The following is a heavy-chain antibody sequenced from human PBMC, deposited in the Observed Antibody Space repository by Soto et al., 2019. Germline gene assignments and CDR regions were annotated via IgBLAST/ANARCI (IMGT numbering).Heavy chain of an antibody. Sequence: PSETLSLTCTVSGGSISSYYWSWIRQPPGKGLEWIGYIYYSGSTNYNPSLKSRVAISVDTSKNQFSLKLSSVTAADTAVYYCARLIDTVVVVAATLRGAWFDPWGQGTLVTVSS. CDR1: GGSISSYY. CDR3: ARLIDTVVVVAATLRGAWFDP. J-gene: IGHJ5*02. D-gene: IGHD2-15*01. V-gene: IGHV4-59*01. CDR2: IYYSGST.